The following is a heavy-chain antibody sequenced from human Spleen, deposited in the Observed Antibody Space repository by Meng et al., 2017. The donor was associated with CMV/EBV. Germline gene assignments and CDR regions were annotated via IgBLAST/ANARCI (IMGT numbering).Heavy chain of an antibody. V-gene: IGHV4-31*03. CDR3: ARVSSGWDYFDY. D-gene: IGHD6-19*01. Sequence: QVQLQESGPGLVHPSQTRSPSCTVSGGSVSSGGYYWTWIRQHPGKGLEWFGHIYYSGSTFYNPSLKRRVIISIATSKNQFSLNLRSVTAADTAVYYCARVSSGWDYFDYWGQGTLVTVSS. CDR1: GGSVSSGGYY. J-gene: IGHJ4*02. CDR2: IYYSGST.